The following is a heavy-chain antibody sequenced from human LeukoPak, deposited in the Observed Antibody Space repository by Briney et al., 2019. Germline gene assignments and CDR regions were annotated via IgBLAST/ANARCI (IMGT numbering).Heavy chain of an antibody. D-gene: IGHD4-23*01. Sequence: GGSLRLSCAASGFVFSSNWMTLVRQAPGKGLEWVANIKQDGSEKYYVDSVKGRFTISRDNAKNSLYLQMNSLRAEDTAVYYCARGLRWVDYWGQGTLVTVSS. V-gene: IGHV3-7*04. CDR3: ARGLRWVDY. CDR2: IKQDGSEK. J-gene: IGHJ4*02. CDR1: GFVFSSNW.